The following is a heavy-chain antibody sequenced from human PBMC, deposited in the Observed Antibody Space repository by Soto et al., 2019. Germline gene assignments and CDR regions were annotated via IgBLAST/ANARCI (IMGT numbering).Heavy chain of an antibody. J-gene: IGHJ6*02. CDR2: IVVGSGHI. CDR3: AAGNYEFSSRPEGMDV. Sequence: QKQLVQSGPEVKKPGTSVRVSCKASGFTFTTSAVQWVRQARGQPLERIGWIVVGSGHINYAQKFRERVIITRDMSTTTAYMELRSLRSEDAAVYYFAAGNYEFSSRPEGMDVWGQGTTVTVPS. D-gene: IGHD3-3*01. V-gene: IGHV1-58*01. CDR1: GFTFTTSA.